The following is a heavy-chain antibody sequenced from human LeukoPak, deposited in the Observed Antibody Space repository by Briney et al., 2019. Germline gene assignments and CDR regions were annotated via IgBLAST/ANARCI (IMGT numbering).Heavy chain of an antibody. J-gene: IGHJ1*01. V-gene: IGHV1-8*03. D-gene: IGHD3-16*01. Sequence: GASVKVSCKASGYTFTSYDINWVRQATGQGLEWMGWMNPNSGNTGYAQKFQGRVTITRNTSISTAYMELSSLRSEDTAVYYCARDRKGGRRSEYFQHWGQGTLVTVSS. CDR3: ARDRKGGRRSEYFQH. CDR2: MNPNSGNT. CDR1: GYTFTSYD.